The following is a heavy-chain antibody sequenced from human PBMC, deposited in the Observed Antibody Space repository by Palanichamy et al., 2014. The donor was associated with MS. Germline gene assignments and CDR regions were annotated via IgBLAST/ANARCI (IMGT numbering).Heavy chain of an antibody. CDR3: ARGYSGSSHAGYYFDY. CDR2: IYTSGST. J-gene: IGHJ4*02. V-gene: IGHV4-61*02. D-gene: IGHD1-26*01. Sequence: QVQLQESGLGLVKPSQTLSLTCTVSGGSISSGSYYWSWIRQPAGKGLEWIGRIYTSGSTNYNPSLKSRVTISVDTSKNQFSLKLSSVTAADTAVYYCARGYSGSSHAGYYFDYWGQGTLVTVSS. CDR1: GGSISSGSYY.